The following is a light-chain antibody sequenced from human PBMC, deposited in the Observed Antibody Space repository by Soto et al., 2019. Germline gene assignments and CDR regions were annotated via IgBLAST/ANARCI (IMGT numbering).Light chain of an antibody. J-gene: IGKJ4*01. V-gene: IGKV1-9*01. CDR2: LAS. CDR3: QYLNSFPLS. Sequence: DIQLTQSPASLSASVGDRVTITCRASQGISSYLAWYQQKPGKAPKLLIYLASTLQSGVPSRFSGSGSWTDFSLTISSLQPEDVATYYCQYLNSFPLSFGGGTKVEIK. CDR1: QGISSY.